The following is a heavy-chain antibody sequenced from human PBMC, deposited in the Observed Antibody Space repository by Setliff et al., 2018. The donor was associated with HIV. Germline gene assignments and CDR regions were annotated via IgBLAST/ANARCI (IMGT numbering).Heavy chain of an antibody. J-gene: IGHJ5*02. D-gene: IGHD7-27*01. V-gene: IGHV4-4*07. CDR3: ARDLPELTGRSFDP. CDR1: GGSISGYF. Sequence: PSETLSLTCNVSGGSISGYFWTWIRQPAGKGLEWIGRIYTSGSTNYNPSLKSRLSMSIDTSKNHFSLRLTSVTAADTAVYYCARDLPELTGRSFDPWARESRAPSP. CDR2: IYTSGST.